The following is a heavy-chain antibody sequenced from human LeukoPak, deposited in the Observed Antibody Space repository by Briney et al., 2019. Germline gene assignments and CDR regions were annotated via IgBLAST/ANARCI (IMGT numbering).Heavy chain of an antibody. V-gene: IGHV4-61*02. CDR1: GGSISSGGFY. Sequence: SETLSLTCTVSGGSISSGGFYWSWIRQPAGKGLEWIGRIYTSGTANYTPSLKSRVTISVDTSKNQFSLKLNSVTAADTAVYYCVRSSAYSSSSGLGYWGQGTLVTVSS. J-gene: IGHJ4*02. CDR2: IYTSGTA. D-gene: IGHD6-6*01. CDR3: VRSSAYSSSSGLGY.